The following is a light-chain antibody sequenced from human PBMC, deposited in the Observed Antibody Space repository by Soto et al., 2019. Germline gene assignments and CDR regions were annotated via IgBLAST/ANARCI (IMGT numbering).Light chain of an antibody. J-gene: IGLJ1*01. Sequence: SALTQPASVSGSPGQAMTISCTGTSSDVGGYNYVALYQQHPGKVPRRMIYEDSKRPSGDSSRFSDSNCGSTASLTISGLQAEEEPGYYRISYTISSTSYVFGTGTKVTVL. CDR1: SSDVGGYNY. CDR3: ISYTISSTSYV. CDR2: EDS. V-gene: IGLV2-14*03.